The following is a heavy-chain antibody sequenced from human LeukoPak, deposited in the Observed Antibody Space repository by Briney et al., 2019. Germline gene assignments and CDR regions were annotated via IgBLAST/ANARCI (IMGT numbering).Heavy chain of an antibody. J-gene: IGHJ4*02. CDR1: GFTFNSYW. CDR2: IRHDGSAR. V-gene: IGHV3-7*01. CDR3: ARDNSGFDY. D-gene: IGHD6-19*01. Sequence: GGSLRLSCAASGFTFNSYWMTWVRQAPGKGLEWVANIRHDGSARYYGDSVKGRFTISRDDAKNSLFLQMNSLRADDTALYCCARDNSGFDYWGQGTLVTVSS.